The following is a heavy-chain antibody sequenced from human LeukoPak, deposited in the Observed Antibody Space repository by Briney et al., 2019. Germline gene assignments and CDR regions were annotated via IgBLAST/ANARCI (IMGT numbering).Heavy chain of an antibody. J-gene: IGHJ4*02. D-gene: IGHD5-24*01. CDR3: ARGSIVTTDGYYYFDY. CDR2: ISSSSSYI. V-gene: IGHV3-21*01. Sequence: GGSLRLSCAASGFTFSSYSMSWVRQAPGKGLEWVSSISSSSSYIYYADSVKGRFTISRDNAKNSLYLQMNSLRAEDTAVYYCARGSIVTTDGYYYFDYWGQGTLVTVSS. CDR1: GFTFSSYS.